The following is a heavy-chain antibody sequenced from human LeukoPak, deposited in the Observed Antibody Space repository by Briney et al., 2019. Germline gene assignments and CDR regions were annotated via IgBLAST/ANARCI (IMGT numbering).Heavy chain of an antibody. V-gene: IGHV5-51*01. Sequence: GESLRISRKASGYSFTTYWIGWVRQMPGKGLEWMGIIYPGDSDTRYSPSFQGQVTISADKSITAAYLQWSSLKASDTAMYYCARRDSSSWVFDYWGQGTLVTVSS. CDR3: ARRDSSSWVFDY. CDR1: GYSFTTYW. D-gene: IGHD6-13*01. J-gene: IGHJ4*02. CDR2: IYPGDSDT.